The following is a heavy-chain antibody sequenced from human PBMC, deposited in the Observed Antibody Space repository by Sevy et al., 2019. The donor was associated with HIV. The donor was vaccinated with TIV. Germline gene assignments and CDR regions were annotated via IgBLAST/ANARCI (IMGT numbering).Heavy chain of an antibody. J-gene: IGHJ4*02. CDR3: AKVPMIVVVIDPTFDY. V-gene: IGHV3-23*01. D-gene: IGHD3-22*01. Sequence: GGSLRLSCAASGFTFSSYAMSWVRQAPGKGLEWVSAISGSGGSTYYADSVKGRFTISRDNSKNTLYLQMNSLIAEDTAVYYCAKVPMIVVVIDPTFDYWGQGTLVTVSS. CDR1: GFTFSSYA. CDR2: ISGSGGST.